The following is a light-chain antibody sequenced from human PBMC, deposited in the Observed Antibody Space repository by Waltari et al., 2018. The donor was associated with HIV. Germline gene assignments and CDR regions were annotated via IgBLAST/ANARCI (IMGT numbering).Light chain of an antibody. CDR1: SSNIGNNY. CDR2: DNN. V-gene: IGLV1-51*01. J-gene: IGLJ3*02. CDR3: GTWDSSLSAWV. Sequence: QSVLTQPPSVSAAPGQKVTISCSGSSSNIGNNYFPWYQQLPGTAPKLLIYDNNKRPSGIPDRFSGSKSGTSATLGVTGLQTGDEADYYCGTWDSSLSAWVFGGGTKLTVL.